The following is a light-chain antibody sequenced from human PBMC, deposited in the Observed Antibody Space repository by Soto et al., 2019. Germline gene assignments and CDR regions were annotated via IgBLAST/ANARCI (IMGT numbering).Light chain of an antibody. CDR2: GAF. CDR1: QSVSSK. V-gene: IGKV3-15*01. Sequence: EIVLTQSPGTLSLSPGERATLSCRASQSVSSKLAWYQQKPGQAPSLLIYGAFTRATGIPARFSGTGSGTEFTLTISSLQSEDFALYYCQQYNDWPLTFGQGTKVEIK. J-gene: IGKJ1*01. CDR3: QQYNDWPLT.